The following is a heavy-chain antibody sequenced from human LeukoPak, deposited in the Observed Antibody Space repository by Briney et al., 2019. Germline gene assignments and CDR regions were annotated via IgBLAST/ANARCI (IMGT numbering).Heavy chain of an antibody. D-gene: IGHD3-22*01. V-gene: IGHV1-18*01. CDR2: ISPYNGNT. Sequence: ASVKVSFKASGYTFTSYGISWVRQAPGQGLEWMGWISPYNGNTNYAQKLQGRVTMTTDTSTSTAYMELRSLRSDDTAVYYCARDKWAIGVTMIVVVPYFDYWGQGTLVTVSS. CDR3: ARDKWAIGVTMIVVVPYFDY. CDR1: GYTFTSYG. J-gene: IGHJ4*02.